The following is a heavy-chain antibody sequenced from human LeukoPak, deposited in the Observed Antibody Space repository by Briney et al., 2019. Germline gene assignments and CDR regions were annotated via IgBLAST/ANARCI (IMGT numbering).Heavy chain of an antibody. CDR2: INHSGST. J-gene: IGHJ4*02. V-gene: IGHV4-34*01. CDR3: EMVYDSGPDY. D-gene: IGHD3-22*01. CDR1: GGSFSGYY. Sequence: SETLSLTCAVYGGSFSGYYWSWIRQPPGKGLEWIGEINHSGSTNYNPSLKSRVTISVDTSKNQFSLKLSSVTAADTAVYYCEMVYDSGPDYWGQGTLVTVSS.